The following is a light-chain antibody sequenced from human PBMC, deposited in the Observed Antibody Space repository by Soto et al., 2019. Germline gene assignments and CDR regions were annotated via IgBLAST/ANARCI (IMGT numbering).Light chain of an antibody. Sequence: QSALTHPASVSWSPGQAITISCTGTSSDVADYNYVSWYQQHPGKAPKLMIYDVNNRPSGISDRFSGSKSGNTASLTISGLQAEDEADYYCSSYTSGSTPYVFGTGTKLTVL. J-gene: IGLJ1*01. CDR1: SSDVADYNY. CDR3: SSYTSGSTPYV. V-gene: IGLV2-14*01. CDR2: DVN.